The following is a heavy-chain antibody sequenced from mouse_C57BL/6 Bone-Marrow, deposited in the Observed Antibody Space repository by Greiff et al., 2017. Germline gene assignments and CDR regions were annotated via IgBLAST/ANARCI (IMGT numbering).Heavy chain of an antibody. V-gene: IGHV1-72*01. CDR2: IDPNSGGT. CDR3: ARQKSTTHFDY. D-gene: IGHD5-1*01. Sequence: VQLQQPGAELVKPGASVKLSCKASGYTFTSYWMHWVKQRPGRGLERIGRIDPNSGGTKYNEKFKSKATLTVDKPSSTAYMQLSSLTSEDSAVYYCARQKSTTHFDYWGQGTTLTVSS. J-gene: IGHJ2*01. CDR1: GYTFTSYW.